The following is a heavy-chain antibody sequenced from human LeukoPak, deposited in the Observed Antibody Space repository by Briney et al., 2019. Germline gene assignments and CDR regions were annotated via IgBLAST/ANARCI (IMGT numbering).Heavy chain of an antibody. J-gene: IGHJ4*02. CDR1: GFTVSSNY. CDR2: IYSGGST. V-gene: IGHV3-53*05. CDR3: ARGTIAAAGTFDY. D-gene: IGHD6-13*01. Sequence: GGSLRLSCAASGFTVSSNYMSWVRQAPGKGLEWVSVIYSGGSTYYADSVKGRFTISRDNSRNTLYLQMNSLTAEDTAVYYCARGTIAAAGTFDYWGQGTLVTVSS.